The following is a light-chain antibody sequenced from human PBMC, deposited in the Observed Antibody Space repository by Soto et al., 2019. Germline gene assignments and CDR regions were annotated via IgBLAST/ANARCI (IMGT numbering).Light chain of an antibody. CDR2: DNY. V-gene: IGLV1-44*01. CDR3: AAWDDSLNGYV. J-gene: IGLJ1*01. CDR1: NSNVGSYT. Sequence: QPVLTQPPSASGTPGQTVTIPCSGSNSNVGSYTVNWFQQVPGTAPKLLIYDNYRRPSGVPDRFSGSKSGTSASLAISGLQSEDEADYYCAAWDDSLNGYVFGTGTKLTVL.